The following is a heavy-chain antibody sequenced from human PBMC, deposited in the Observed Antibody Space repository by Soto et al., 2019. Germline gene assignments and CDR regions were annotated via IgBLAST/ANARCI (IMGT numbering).Heavy chain of an antibody. CDR2: IIPIFGTA. D-gene: IGHD2-8*01. J-gene: IGHJ4*02. CDR3: ASDTNGYKEFDY. Sequence: ASVKVSCKASGGTFSSYAISWVRQAPGQGLEWMGGIIPIFGTANYAQKFQGRVTITADKSTSTAYMELSSLRSEDTAVYYCASDTNGYKEFDYWGQGTLVTVSS. V-gene: IGHV1-69*06. CDR1: GGTFSSYA.